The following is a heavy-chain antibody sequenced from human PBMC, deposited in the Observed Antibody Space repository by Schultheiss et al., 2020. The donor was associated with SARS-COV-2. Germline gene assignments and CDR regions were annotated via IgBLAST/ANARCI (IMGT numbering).Heavy chain of an antibody. CDR1: GFTFSSYW. J-gene: IGHJ4*02. D-gene: IGHD5-24*01. Sequence: GGSLRLSCAASGFTFSSYWMSWVRQAPGKGLEWVANIKQDGSEKYYVDSVKGRFTISRDNAKNSLYLQMNSLRAEDTAVYYCARDRSDGYNIFDYWGQGTLVTVSS. CDR2: IKQDGSEK. CDR3: ARDRSDGYNIFDY. V-gene: IGHV3-7*01.